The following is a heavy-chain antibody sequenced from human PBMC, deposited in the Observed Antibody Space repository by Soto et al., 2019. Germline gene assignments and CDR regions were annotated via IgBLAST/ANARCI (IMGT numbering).Heavy chain of an antibody. CDR2: IIPIFGTA. CDR1: GGTFSSYA. CDR3: ARGDPHGYCSGGSCYWFDP. J-gene: IGHJ5*02. V-gene: IGHV1-69*01. D-gene: IGHD2-15*01. Sequence: QVQLVQSGAEVKKPGSSVKVSCKASGGTFSSYAISWVRQAPGQGLEWMGGIIPIFGTANYAQKFQGRVTITADESTSTAYMELSSLRSEDTAVYYCARGDPHGYCSGGSCYWFDPWGQGTLVTVSS.